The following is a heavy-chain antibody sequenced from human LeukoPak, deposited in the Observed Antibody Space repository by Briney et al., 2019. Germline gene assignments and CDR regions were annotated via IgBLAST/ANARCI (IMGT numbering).Heavy chain of an antibody. CDR1: GFTIGNYE. CDR3: ARDAYHSDSSVPYYLDY. CDR2: ISGSGRTI. J-gene: IGHJ4*02. Sequence: PGGSLRLSCAASGFTIGNYEMNWVRQAPGKGLEWVSYISGSGRTIYYADSMKGRFSISRDNARNSLYLQMNSLRAEDTAVYYCARDAYHSDSSVPYYLDYWGQGTLVTVSS. V-gene: IGHV3-48*03. D-gene: IGHD3-22*01.